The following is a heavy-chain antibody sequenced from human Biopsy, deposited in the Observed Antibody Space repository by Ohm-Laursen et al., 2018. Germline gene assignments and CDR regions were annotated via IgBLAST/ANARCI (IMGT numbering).Heavy chain of an antibody. CDR1: GDSISSYY. V-gene: IGHV4-59*01. D-gene: IGHD3-22*01. Sequence: GTLSLTCSVSGDSISSYYWSWIRQPPGKGLEWIGYVYYTGSTDYNPSLQSRVTISVDTSKNHFSLRLRSVTPADTAIYYCARDRGYYSDRTVPGYFNLWGRGTLVTVSS. CDR3: ARDRGYYSDRTVPGYFNL. J-gene: IGHJ2*01. CDR2: VYYTGST.